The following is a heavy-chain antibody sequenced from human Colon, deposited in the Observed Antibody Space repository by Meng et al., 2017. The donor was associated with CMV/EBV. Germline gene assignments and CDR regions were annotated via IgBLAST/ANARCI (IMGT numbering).Heavy chain of an antibody. CDR2: INWNGGST. CDR3: ASYSSYYYGMDV. CDR1: GFTFDDYG. Sequence: GESLKISCAASGFTFDDYGMSWVRQAPGKGLEWVSGINWNGGSTGYADSVKGRFTISRDNAKNSLYLQMNSLRAEDTAVYYCASYSSYYYGMDVWGQGTTVTVSS. J-gene: IGHJ6*02. D-gene: IGHD6-13*01. V-gene: IGHV3-20*04.